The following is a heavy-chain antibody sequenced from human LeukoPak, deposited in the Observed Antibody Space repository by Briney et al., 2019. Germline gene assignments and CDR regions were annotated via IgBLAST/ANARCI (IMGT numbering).Heavy chain of an antibody. Sequence: GASVKVSCKASGGTFSSYAISWVRQAPGQGLEWMGGIIPIFGTANYAQKFQGRVTITADESTSTAYMELSSLRSEDTAVYYCARERAYYDILTGTRHDAFDIWGQGTMVTVSS. V-gene: IGHV1-69*13. CDR3: ARERAYYDILTGTRHDAFDI. J-gene: IGHJ3*02. D-gene: IGHD3-9*01. CDR1: GGTFSSYA. CDR2: IIPIFGTA.